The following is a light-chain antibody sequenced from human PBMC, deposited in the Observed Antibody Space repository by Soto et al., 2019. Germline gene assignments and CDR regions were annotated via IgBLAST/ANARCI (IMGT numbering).Light chain of an antibody. CDR3: SSYAGSNNPYV. CDR2: EVT. J-gene: IGLJ1*01. Sequence: QSVLTQPPSASGSPGQSVTISCTGTSVDIGGYDYVSWYQQHPGKAPKLMIYEVTKRPLGVPDRFSGSKSGNTASLTVSGLQAEDEADYYCSSYAGSNNPYVFXTGTKLTVL. CDR1: SVDIGGYDY. V-gene: IGLV2-8*01.